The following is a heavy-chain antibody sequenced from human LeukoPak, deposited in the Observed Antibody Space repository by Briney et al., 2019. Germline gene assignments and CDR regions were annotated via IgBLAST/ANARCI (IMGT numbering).Heavy chain of an antibody. Sequence: ASVKVSCKASGYTFTGYAIHWVRQAPGQGLEWMGWINPEKRDTGYAHKFQGRVTMTSDTSISTAYMELSSLRSDDTTVYYCAKKVRGPSHPLDFWGQGTLVTVSS. V-gene: IGHV1-2*02. J-gene: IGHJ4*02. CDR1: GYTFTGYA. D-gene: IGHD5-12*01. CDR2: INPEKRDT. CDR3: AKKVRGPSHPLDF.